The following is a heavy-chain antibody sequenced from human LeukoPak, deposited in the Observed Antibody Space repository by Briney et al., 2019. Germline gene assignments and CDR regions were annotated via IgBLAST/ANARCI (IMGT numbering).Heavy chain of an antibody. D-gene: IGHD1-26*01. V-gene: IGHV4-30-2*01. CDR3: ARVRLPKSGSYYPDY. CDR1: GGSISSGGYS. Sequence: PSETLSLTCAVSGGSISSGGYSWSWIRQPPGKGLEWIGYIYHSGSTYYNPSLKSRVTISVDRSKNQFSLKLSSVTAADTAVYYCARVRLPKSGSYYPDYWGQGTLVTVSS. CDR2: IYHSGST. J-gene: IGHJ4*02.